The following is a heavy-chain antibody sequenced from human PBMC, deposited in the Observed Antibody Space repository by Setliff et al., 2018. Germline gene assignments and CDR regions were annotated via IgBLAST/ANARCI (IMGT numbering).Heavy chain of an antibody. CDR3: ARYGSGEGHDY. CDR2: IIPILGIA. Sequence: GASVKVSCKASGGTFSSYAISWVRQAPGQGLEWMGGIIPILGIANYAQKFQGRVTITTDESTSTAYMELSSLRSEDTAVYYCARYGSGEGHDYWGQGTLVTVSS. V-gene: IGHV1-69*10. CDR1: GGTFSSYA. D-gene: IGHD3-10*01. J-gene: IGHJ4*02.